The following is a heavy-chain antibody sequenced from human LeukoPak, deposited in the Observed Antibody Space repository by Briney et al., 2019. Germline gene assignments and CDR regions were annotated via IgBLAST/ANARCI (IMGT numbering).Heavy chain of an antibody. CDR3: ARDHGGNPFGYYYYMDV. CDR1: GGTFSSYT. CDR2: IIPTLGIA. D-gene: IGHD4-23*01. V-gene: IGHV1-69*04. Sequence: SVKVSCKASGGTFSSYTISWVRQAPGQGLEWMGRIIPTLGIANYAQKFQGRVTITADKSTSTAYMELSSLRSEDTAVYYCARDHGGNPFGYYYYMDVWGKGTTVTVSS. J-gene: IGHJ6*03.